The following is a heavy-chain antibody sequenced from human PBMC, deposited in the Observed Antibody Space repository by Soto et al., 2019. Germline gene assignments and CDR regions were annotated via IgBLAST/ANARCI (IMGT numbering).Heavy chain of an antibody. Sequence: PGGSLRLSCAASGFTFSSYAMSWVRQAPGKGLEWVSAISGSGGSTYYADSVKGRFTISRDNSKNTLYLQMNSLRAEDTAVYYCAKGWLQLLLGRYFDLWGRGTLVTVSS. V-gene: IGHV3-23*01. J-gene: IGHJ2*01. CDR2: ISGSGGST. D-gene: IGHD2-15*01. CDR3: AKGWLQLLLGRYFDL. CDR1: GFTFSSYA.